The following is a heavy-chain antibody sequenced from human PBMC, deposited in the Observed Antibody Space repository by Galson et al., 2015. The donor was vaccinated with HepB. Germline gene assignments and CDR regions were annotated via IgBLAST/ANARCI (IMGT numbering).Heavy chain of an antibody. V-gene: IGHV3-33*01. CDR1: GFTFGSYG. Sequence: SLRLSCAASGFTFGSYGMHWVRQAPGKGLEWVALIWYDSSNKYYVDSVKGRFNISRDNLKNTLFLQMNSLRAEDTAVYYCAIDHRRIATRLRPGLAAEAPDYWGQGILVTVSS. J-gene: IGHJ4*02. CDR3: AIDHRRIATRLRPGLAAEAPDY. D-gene: IGHD6-6*01. CDR2: IWYDSSNK.